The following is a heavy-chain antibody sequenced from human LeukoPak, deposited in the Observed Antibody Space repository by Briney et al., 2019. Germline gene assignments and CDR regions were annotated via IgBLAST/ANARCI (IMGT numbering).Heavy chain of an antibody. D-gene: IGHD3-3*01. V-gene: IGHV4-4*07. J-gene: IGHJ6*02. CDR3: ARDGDYYYYYGMDV. CDR2: IFSSGST. CDR1: GGSISSYY. Sequence: PSETLSLTCTVSGGSISSYYWSWIRQPAGKGLEWIGRIFSSGSTNYNPSLKSRVTMSVDTSKNQFSLKLSSVTTADTAVYYCARDGDYYYYYGMDVWGQGTTVTVSS.